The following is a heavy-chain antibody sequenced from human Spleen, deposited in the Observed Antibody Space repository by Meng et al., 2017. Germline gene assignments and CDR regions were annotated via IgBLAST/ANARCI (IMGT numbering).Heavy chain of an antibody. D-gene: IGHD5-12*01. Sequence: GPLVQSGAEVKKPGASVKVSCKASGYTFTSYDINWVRQAPGQGLEWMGRIIPDSGGTNYAQRFQGRVTLTRDTSISTVYMELSRLRSDDTAVYYCARDRGEYSGYDLDYWGQGTLVTVSS. CDR2: IIPDSGGT. V-gene: IGHV1-2*06. CDR3: ARDRGEYSGYDLDY. CDR1: GYTFTSYD. J-gene: IGHJ4*02.